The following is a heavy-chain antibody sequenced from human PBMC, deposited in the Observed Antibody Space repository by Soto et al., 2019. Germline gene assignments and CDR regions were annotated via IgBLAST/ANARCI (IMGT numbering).Heavy chain of an antibody. J-gene: IGHJ4*01. CDR3: ARRLPHDYGFDY. CDR1: GFTFGNYA. Sequence: EVQLLESGGGLVQPGGSLRLSCAASGFTFGNYAMSWVRQAPRKGLEWVSAISGRGGSTFYADSVKGRFTISRDNSKNTLYLQLNSLRAEDTGIYYCARRLPHDYGFDYWSHGTLVTVSS. V-gene: IGHV3-23*01. CDR2: ISGRGGST. D-gene: IGHD4-17*01.